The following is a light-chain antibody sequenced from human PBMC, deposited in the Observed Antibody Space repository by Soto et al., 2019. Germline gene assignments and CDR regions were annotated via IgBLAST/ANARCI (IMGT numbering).Light chain of an antibody. CDR3: QSYDSSLSGYVV. Sequence: QSVLTQPPSVSGAPGQRVTISCTGSKSNIGAGFDVHWYRQPPGTAPKLLIYGNNNRPSGVPERFSGSKSGTSASLAITGLQAEDEADYYCQSYDSSLSGYVVFGGGTKLTVL. J-gene: IGLJ2*01. V-gene: IGLV1-40*01. CDR2: GNN. CDR1: KSNIGAGFD.